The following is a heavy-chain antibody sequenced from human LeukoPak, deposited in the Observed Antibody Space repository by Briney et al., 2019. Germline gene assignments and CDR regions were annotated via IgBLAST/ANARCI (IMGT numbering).Heavy chain of an antibody. CDR2: ISAYNGNT. V-gene: IGHV1-18*01. CDR1: GYTFTSYG. CDR3: ARDSVGRSGFYDAFDI. J-gene: IGHJ3*02. Sequence: GASVKVSCKASGYTFTSYGISWVRQAPGQGLEWMGWISAYNGNTNYAQKLQGRVTMTTGTSTSTAYMELRSLRSDDTAVYYCARDSVGRSGFYDAFDIWGQGTMVTVSS. D-gene: IGHD2-15*01.